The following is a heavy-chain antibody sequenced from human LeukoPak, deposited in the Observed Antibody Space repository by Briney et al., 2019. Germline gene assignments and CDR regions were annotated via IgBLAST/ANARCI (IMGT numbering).Heavy chain of an antibody. CDR3: ARALSDSSGYP. V-gene: IGHV1-46*01. J-gene: IGHJ5*02. D-gene: IGHD3-22*01. Sequence: GASVKVSCKAFGYIFTTYYVHWVRQAPGQGLEWMGKINPSGGSTSYAQQFQGRVTMTRDTSTRTVYVELSSLRSEDTAVYYCARALSDSSGYPWGQGTLVTVSS. CDR1: GYIFTTYY. CDR2: INPSGGST.